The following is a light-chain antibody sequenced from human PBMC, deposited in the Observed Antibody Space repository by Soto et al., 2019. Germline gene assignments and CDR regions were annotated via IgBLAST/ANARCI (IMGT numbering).Light chain of an antibody. J-gene: IGKJ1*01. CDR2: AAS. V-gene: IGKV1-27*01. CDR3: QKYNSAPWT. CDR1: QSISYY. Sequence: DIQMTQSPSSLSASVGDRVTITCRASQSISYYLAWYQQKPGKLPELLIYAASALQSGVPSRFSGSGAETDFTLTISSLQPEDVAMYYCQKYNSAPWTFGQGTKV.